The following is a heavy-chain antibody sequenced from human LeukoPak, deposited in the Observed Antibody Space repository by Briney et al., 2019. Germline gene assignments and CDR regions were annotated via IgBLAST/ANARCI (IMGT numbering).Heavy chain of an antibody. Sequence: SETLSLTCTVSGVSISSSSYYWGWIRQPPGKGLEWIGSIYYSGSTYYNPSLKSRVTISVDTSKNQFSLKLSSVTAADTAVYYCARVGFGVVIYFDYWGQGTLVTVSS. CDR1: GVSISSSSYY. V-gene: IGHV4-39*07. D-gene: IGHD3-3*01. CDR3: ARVGFGVVIYFDY. CDR2: IYYSGST. J-gene: IGHJ4*02.